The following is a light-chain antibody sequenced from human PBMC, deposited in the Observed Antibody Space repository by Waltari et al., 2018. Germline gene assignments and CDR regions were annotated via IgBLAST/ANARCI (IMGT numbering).Light chain of an antibody. J-gene: IGKJ2*01. CDR3: HQYENWPPYT. CDR1: QSISTH. Sequence: EIVMTQSPATLSVSPGQRANLSCAASQSISTHSAWYPQKPSQPPWRLLPGASIRATCVPSRFSGSGSGTEFTLTISSLQSEEFAVYYCHQYENWPPYTFGQGTKLEIK. CDR2: GAS. V-gene: IGKV3-15*01.